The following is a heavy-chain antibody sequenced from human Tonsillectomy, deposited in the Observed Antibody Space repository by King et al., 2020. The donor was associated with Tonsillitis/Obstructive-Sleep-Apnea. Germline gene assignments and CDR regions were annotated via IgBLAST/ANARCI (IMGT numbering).Heavy chain of an antibody. CDR2: ILYDGSNK. Sequence: VQLVESGGGVVQPGRSLRVSCAASGFTFSSYGMHWVRQAPRKGLEWAAVILYDGSNKYYADSVMGRFTISRNNSNNTLYLQMNSLRAEDTAVYYCATASWPPEYCSGVSCYSLKPFGYWGQGTLVTVTS. J-gene: IGHJ4*02. CDR3: ATASWPPEYCSGVSCYSLKPFGY. D-gene: IGHD2-15*01. V-gene: IGHV3-33*01. CDR1: GFTFSSYG.